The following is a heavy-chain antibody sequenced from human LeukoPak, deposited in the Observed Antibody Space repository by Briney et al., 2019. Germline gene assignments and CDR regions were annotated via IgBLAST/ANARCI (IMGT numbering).Heavy chain of an antibody. V-gene: IGHV4-59*01. CDR2: IYYSGST. CDR3: AREGYSYGLGAFDT. Sequence: SETLSLTCTVSGGSISSYYWSWIRQPPGKGLEWIGYIYYSGSTNYNPSLKSRVTISVDTSKNQFSLKLSSVTAADTAVYYCAREGYSYGLGAFDTWGQGTMVTVSS. J-gene: IGHJ3*02. CDR1: GGSISSYY. D-gene: IGHD5-18*01.